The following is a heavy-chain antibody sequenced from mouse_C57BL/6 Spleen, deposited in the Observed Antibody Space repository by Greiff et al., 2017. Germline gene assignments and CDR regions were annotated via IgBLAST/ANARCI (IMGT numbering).Heavy chain of an antibody. Sequence: EVHLVESGGGLVKPGGSLKLSCAASGFTFSDYGMHWVRQAPEKGLEWVAYISSGSSTIYYADTVKGRFTISRDNAKNTLFLQMTSLRSEDTAMYYCAREVLRYYYAMDYWGQGTSVTVSS. CDR1: GFTFSDYG. CDR2: ISSGSSTI. CDR3: AREVLRYYYAMDY. D-gene: IGHD1-1*01. V-gene: IGHV5-17*01. J-gene: IGHJ4*01.